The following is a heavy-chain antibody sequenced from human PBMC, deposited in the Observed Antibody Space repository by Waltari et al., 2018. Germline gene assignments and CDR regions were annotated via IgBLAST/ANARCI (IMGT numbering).Heavy chain of an antibody. J-gene: IGHJ5*02. CDR2: INHSGST. CDR3: ARGLEYSSGQTPGSWFDP. CDR1: GGSFSGYY. Sequence: QVQLQQWGAGLLKPSETLSLTCAVYGGSFSGYYWRWIRQPPGKGLEWIGEINHSGSTNYNPSLKSRVTISVDTSKNQFSLKLSSVTAADTAVYYCARGLEYSSGQTPGSWFDPWGQGTLVTVSA. V-gene: IGHV4-34*01. D-gene: IGHD6-19*01.